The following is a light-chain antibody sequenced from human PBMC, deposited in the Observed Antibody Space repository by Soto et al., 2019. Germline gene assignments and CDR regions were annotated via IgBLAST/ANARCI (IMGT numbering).Light chain of an antibody. CDR3: QQYNSAPRT. Sequence: IPMTQSPSSLSASVGDRVTITCRARQGISNYLAWYQQRPGKVPKLLIYGASTLQSGVPSRFSGSGSGTDFTLTISSLQPEDVATYYCQQYNSAPRTFGQGTKVEIK. V-gene: IGKV1-27*01. CDR1: QGISNY. CDR2: GAS. J-gene: IGKJ1*01.